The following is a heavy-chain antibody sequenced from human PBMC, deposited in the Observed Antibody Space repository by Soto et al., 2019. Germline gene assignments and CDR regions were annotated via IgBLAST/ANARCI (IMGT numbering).Heavy chain of an antibody. V-gene: IGHV3-21*01. J-gene: IGHJ5*02. CDR2: ISSSSSYI. CDR3: ARDRSRAARSNWFDP. Sequence: EVQLVESGGGLVKPGGSLRLSCAASGFTFSSYSMNWVRQAPGKGLEWVSSISSSSSYIYYADSVKGRFTISRDNAKNSLYLKMNSLRAEDTAVYYCARDRSRAARSNWFDPWGQGTLVTVSS. CDR1: GFTFSSYS. D-gene: IGHD6-6*01.